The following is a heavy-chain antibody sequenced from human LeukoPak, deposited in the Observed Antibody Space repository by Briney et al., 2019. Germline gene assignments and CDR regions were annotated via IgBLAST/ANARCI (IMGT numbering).Heavy chain of an antibody. CDR1: GFTFSSYA. CDR3: TRTRPGAVFDF. Sequence: PGGSLRLSCAASGFTFSSYAMSWVRQAPGKGLEWVSAINGGGASTYYADSVKGRFTISRDNAKNSLYLQMNSLRADDTAVYYCTRTRPGAVFDFWGQGTLVTVSS. CDR2: INGGGAST. V-gene: IGHV3-23*01. J-gene: IGHJ4*02. D-gene: IGHD2-2*01.